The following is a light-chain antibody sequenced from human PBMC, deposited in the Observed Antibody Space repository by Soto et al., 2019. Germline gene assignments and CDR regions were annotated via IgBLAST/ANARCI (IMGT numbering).Light chain of an antibody. CDR1: QSLLHSNGYNY. J-gene: IGKJ5*01. Sequence: DIVMTQSPLSLPVTPGEPASISCRSSQSLLHSNGYNYLDWYLQKPGQSPQLLIYLGSNRASGVPDRFSGSGSGTDFTLKNSRVEAEDGGGDYCMQVPQYPPISLGQGTRLEIK. CDR3: MQVPQYPPIS. CDR2: LGS. V-gene: IGKV2-28*01.